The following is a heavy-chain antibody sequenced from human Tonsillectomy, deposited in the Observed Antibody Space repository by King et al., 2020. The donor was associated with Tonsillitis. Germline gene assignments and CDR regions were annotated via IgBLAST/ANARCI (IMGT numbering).Heavy chain of an antibody. J-gene: IGHJ2*01. Sequence: VQLVASGGGVVQPGTSLRLSCAASGFTFGNYGMHWVRQAPGKGLEWVALIAYDASYENYGDSVKGRFTISRDNSKNTRYLEMNSLRVEDTAVYYCAKDGIGLSDWYFELWGRGTLVTVSS. CDR1: GFTFGNYG. CDR2: IAYDASYE. V-gene: IGHV3-30*18. D-gene: IGHD3-16*01. CDR3: AKDGIGLSDWYFEL.